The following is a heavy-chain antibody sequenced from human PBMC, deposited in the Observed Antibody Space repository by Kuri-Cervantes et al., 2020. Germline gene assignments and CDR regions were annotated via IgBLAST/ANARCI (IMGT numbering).Heavy chain of an antibody. CDR2: ISYDGSNK. CDR1: GFTFSSYS. CDR3: AKGGAIYSTGSYATYYFDY. Sequence: GESLKISCAASGFTFSSYSMNWVRQAPGKGLEWVAVISYDGSNKYYADSVKGRFTISRDNSKNTVYLRMDSLRDEDTAVYYCAKGGAIYSTGSYATYYFDYWGQGTLVTVSS. J-gene: IGHJ4*02. V-gene: IGHV3-30*18. D-gene: IGHD3-10*01.